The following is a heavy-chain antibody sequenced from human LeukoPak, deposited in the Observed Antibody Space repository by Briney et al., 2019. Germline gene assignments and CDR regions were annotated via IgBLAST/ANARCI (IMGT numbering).Heavy chain of an antibody. J-gene: IGHJ4*02. CDR1: GFTFSDYY. CDR2: ISSSGSTI. Sequence: GGSLRLSCAASGFTFSDYYMSWIRQAPGRGLEWVSYISSSGSTIYYADSVKGRFTISRDNAKNSLYLQMNSLRAEDTAVYYCARGYSGYDSPSYFDYWGQGTLVTVSS. D-gene: IGHD5-12*01. V-gene: IGHV3-11*01. CDR3: ARGYSGYDSPSYFDY.